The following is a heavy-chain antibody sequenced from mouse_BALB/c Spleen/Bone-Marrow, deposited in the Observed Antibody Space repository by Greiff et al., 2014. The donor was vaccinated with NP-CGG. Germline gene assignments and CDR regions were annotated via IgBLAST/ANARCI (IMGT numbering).Heavy chain of an antibody. CDR3: ARDRGWLLRFAY. J-gene: IGHJ3*01. V-gene: IGHV5-6-3*01. D-gene: IGHD2-3*01. Sequence: VQLKGAGGGLVPPGGALELSCGPPGFSFRSYGLSWGRPTPDKRAGVGATINSNGGSTYYPDSVKGRFTISRDNAKNTLYLQMSSLKSEDTAMYYCARDRGWLLRFAYWGQGTLVTVSA. CDR2: INSNGGST. CDR1: GFSFRSYG.